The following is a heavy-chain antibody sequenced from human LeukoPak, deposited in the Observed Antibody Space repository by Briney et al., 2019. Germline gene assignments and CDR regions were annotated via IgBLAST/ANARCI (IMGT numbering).Heavy chain of an antibody. D-gene: IGHD6-19*01. CDR2: IYYSGST. CDR1: GGSISSYY. Sequence: SETLFLTCTVSGGSISSYYWSWIRQPPGKGLEWIGYIYYSGSTNYNPSLKSRVTISVDTSKNQFSLKLNSVTAADTAVYFCARQVVAVAGTGYFDYWGQGTLVTVSS. J-gene: IGHJ4*02. V-gene: IGHV4-59*08. CDR3: ARQVVAVAGTGYFDY.